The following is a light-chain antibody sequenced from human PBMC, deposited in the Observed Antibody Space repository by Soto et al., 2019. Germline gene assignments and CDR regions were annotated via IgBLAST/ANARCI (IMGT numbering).Light chain of an antibody. CDR1: SSNIGAGYD. Sequence: QSMVTQPPSASGALGQRVTISYTGSSSNIGAGYDVHWYQQFPGRAPRLLIFGNNNRPSGVPDRFSGSKSGTSASLDISGLQADDEADYYCQSFDTRLNSVVFGGGTKLTVL. CDR2: GNN. J-gene: IGLJ2*01. CDR3: QSFDTRLNSVV. V-gene: IGLV1-40*01.